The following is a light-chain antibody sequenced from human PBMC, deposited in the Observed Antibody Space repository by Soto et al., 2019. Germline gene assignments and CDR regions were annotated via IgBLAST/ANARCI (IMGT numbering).Light chain of an antibody. V-gene: IGKV3-20*01. CDR1: QSVSSWS. J-gene: IGKJ3*01. CDR2: GAS. CDR3: QQYGTSQGFT. Sequence: EIVLTQSPGTLSLSPGERATLSCRASQSVSSWSLAWYQQKPGQAPRLLIYGASSSATGIPDRFSGSGSGTDFALTISGLEPEDFAVYYCQQYGTSQGFTFGPGTRVDIK.